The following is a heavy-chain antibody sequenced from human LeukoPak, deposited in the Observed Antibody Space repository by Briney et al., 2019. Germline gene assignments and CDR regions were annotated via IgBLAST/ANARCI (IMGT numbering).Heavy chain of an antibody. J-gene: IGHJ4*02. D-gene: IGHD3-22*01. CDR3: ARDRALYDSRRGYYYTEDDY. CDR2: INQDGSEK. Sequence: HPGGSLRLSCAASGFTFSSYWMSWVRQAPGKGLEWVANINQDGSEKYSVDSVKGRSTISRDNAKSSLYLQMNSLRADDTAVYYCARDRALYDSRRGYYYTEDDYWGQGTLVTVSS. V-gene: IGHV3-7*01. CDR1: GFTFSSYW.